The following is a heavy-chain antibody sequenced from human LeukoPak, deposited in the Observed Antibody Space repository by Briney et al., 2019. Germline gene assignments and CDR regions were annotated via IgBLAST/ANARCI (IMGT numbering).Heavy chain of an antibody. J-gene: IGHJ5*02. CDR3: ARDSQVKRFLEWFTHGTRFDP. V-gene: IGHV1-18*04. CDR1: GYTFMSYG. CDR2: ISANNGNT. Sequence: ASVKVSCKASGYTFMSYGISWVRQAPGQGLEWLAWISANNGNTIYAQKLQGRVTVTIDTSTSTAYMELRSLRSDDTAVYYCARDSQVKRFLEWFTHGTRFDPWGQGTLVTVSS. D-gene: IGHD3-3*01.